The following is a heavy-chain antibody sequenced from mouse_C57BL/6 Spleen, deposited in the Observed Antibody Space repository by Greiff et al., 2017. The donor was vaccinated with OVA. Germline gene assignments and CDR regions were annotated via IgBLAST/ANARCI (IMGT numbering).Heavy chain of an antibody. Sequence: VQLQQSGAELVRPGASVKLSCTASGFNIKDDYMHWVKQRPEQGLEWIGWIDPENGDTEYASKFQGKATITADKSSNTAYLQLSSLTSEDTAVYYCTTSPYAMDYWGQGTSVTVSS. CDR2: IDPENGDT. V-gene: IGHV14-4*01. CDR3: TTSPYAMDY. CDR1: GFNIKDDY. J-gene: IGHJ4*01.